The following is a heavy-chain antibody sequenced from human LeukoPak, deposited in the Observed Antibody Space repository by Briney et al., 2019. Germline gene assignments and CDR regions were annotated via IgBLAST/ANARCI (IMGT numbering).Heavy chain of an antibody. Sequence: SETLSLTCTVSGGSISSYYWSWIRQPPGKGLEWIGYIYYSGSTNYNPSLKSRVTISVDTSENQFSLKLSSVTAADTAVYYCARALDYDFWSGYYRTDAFDIWGQGTMVTVSS. V-gene: IGHV4-59*01. CDR1: GGSISSYY. D-gene: IGHD3-3*01. J-gene: IGHJ3*02. CDR2: IYYSGST. CDR3: ARALDYDFWSGYYRTDAFDI.